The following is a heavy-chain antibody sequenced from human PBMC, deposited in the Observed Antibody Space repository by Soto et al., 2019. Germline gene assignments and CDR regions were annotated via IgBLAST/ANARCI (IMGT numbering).Heavy chain of an antibody. CDR3: ARDSEMYYYGSGCYPQTFGYYYGMDV. CDR1: GFTFSSYS. D-gene: IGHD3-10*01. CDR2: ISSSSSYI. J-gene: IGHJ6*02. Sequence: PGGSLRLCCAASGFTFSSYSMNWVRQAPGKGLEWVSSISSSSSYIYYADSVKGRFTISRDNAKNSLYLQMNSLRAEDTAVYYCARDSEMYYYGSGCYPQTFGYYYGMDVWAQGTTVTVSS. V-gene: IGHV3-21*01.